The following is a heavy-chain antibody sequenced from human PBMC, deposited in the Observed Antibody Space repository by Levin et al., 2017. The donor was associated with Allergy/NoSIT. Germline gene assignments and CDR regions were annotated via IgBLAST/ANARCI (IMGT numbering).Heavy chain of an antibody. CDR2: IYSGGST. Sequence: GESLKISCAASGFTVSSNYMSWVRQAPGKGLEWVSVIYSGGSTYYADSVKGRFTISRDNSKNTLYLQMNSLRAEDTAVYYCARVRTYCSGGSCYDGAHDAFDIWGQGTMVTVSS. J-gene: IGHJ3*02. CDR3: ARVRTYCSGGSCYDGAHDAFDI. CDR1: GFTVSSNY. D-gene: IGHD2-15*01. V-gene: IGHV3-53*01.